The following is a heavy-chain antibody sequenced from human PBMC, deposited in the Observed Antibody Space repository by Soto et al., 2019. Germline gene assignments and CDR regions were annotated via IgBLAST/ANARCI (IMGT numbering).Heavy chain of an antibody. Sequence: GASVKVSCKASGGTFSSYAISWVRQAPGQGLEWMGGISAYNGNTNYAQKFQGRVTMTTDTSTSTAYMELRSLRSDDTAVYYCARGGSIVVVPAEPWGQGTLVTVSS. CDR2: ISAYNGNT. CDR3: ARGGSIVVVPAEP. CDR1: GGTFSSYA. V-gene: IGHV1-18*01. J-gene: IGHJ5*02. D-gene: IGHD2-2*01.